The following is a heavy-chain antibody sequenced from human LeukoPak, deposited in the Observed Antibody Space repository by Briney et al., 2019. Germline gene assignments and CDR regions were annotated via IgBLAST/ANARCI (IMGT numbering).Heavy chain of an antibody. CDR2: IYHSGST. CDR3: ARLVGLQPFDY. V-gene: IGHV4-30-2*01. Sequence: PSETLSLTCAVSGGSISSGGYSWSWIRQPPGKGLEWIGYIYHSGSTYYNPSLKSRVTISVDRSKNQFSLKLSSVTAADTAVYYCARLVGLQPFDYWGQGTLVTVSS. D-gene: IGHD1-1*01. CDR1: GGSISSGGYS. J-gene: IGHJ4*02.